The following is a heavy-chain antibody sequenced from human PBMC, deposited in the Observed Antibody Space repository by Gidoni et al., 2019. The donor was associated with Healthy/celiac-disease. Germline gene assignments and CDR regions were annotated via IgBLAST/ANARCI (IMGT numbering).Heavy chain of an antibody. V-gene: IGHV4-59*01. CDR3: ARDTGGGYSNYLDY. Sequence: QVQLQESGPGLVKPSETLSLTCTVSGGSISSYYWSWIQKPPGKGLEWIGYIYSTGSTNYNPSRKSRVTISVDTSKNQCSLKLSSVTAADTAVYYCARDTGGGYSNYLDYWGQVTLVTVSS. D-gene: IGHD2-8*02. CDR1: GGSISSYY. J-gene: IGHJ4*02. CDR2: IYSTGST.